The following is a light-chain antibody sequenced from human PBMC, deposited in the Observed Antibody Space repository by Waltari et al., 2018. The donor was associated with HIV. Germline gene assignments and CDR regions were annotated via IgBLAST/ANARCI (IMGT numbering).Light chain of an antibody. CDR2: AVN. J-gene: IGLJ3*02. Sequence: QSALPQPASVSGSPGQSITLSCSGNITDIGTYNPVLWYQHHPGRAPKLLIYAVNNRPSGVSTRFSASKSDNTASLTISGLQSDDEADYYCSSYASGDTLVMFGGGTKVTVL. V-gene: IGLV2-14*03. CDR1: ITDIGTYNP. CDR3: SSYASGDTLVM.